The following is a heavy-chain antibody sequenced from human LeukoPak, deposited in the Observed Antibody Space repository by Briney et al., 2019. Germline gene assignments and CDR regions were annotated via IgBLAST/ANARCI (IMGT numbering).Heavy chain of an antibody. D-gene: IGHD2-2*02. CDR3: ARGLHCSSTSCYTRSLYCYYYMDV. J-gene: IGHJ6*03. CDR1: GGSISSYY. V-gene: IGHV4-4*07. CDR2: IYSSGST. Sequence: SETLSLTCTVSGGSISSYYWSWIRQPAGKGLEWIGRIYSSGSTNYNPSLKSRVTMSVDTSKNQFSLKLSSVTAADTAVYYCARGLHCSSTSCYTRSLYCYYYMDVWGKGTTVTVSS.